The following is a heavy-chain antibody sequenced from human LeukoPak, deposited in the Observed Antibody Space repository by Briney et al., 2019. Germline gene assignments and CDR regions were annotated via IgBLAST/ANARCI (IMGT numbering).Heavy chain of an antibody. D-gene: IGHD3-22*01. CDR3: AREVVYYDSSGYDI. J-gene: IGHJ4*02. V-gene: IGHV4-39*07. CDR1: GGSISSSSYY. Sequence: PSETLSLTCTVSGGSISSSSYYWGWIRQPPGKGLEWIGSIYYSGSTYYSPSLKSRVTISVDTSKNQFSLKLSSVTAADTAVYYRAREVVYYDSSGYDIWGQGTLVTVSS. CDR2: IYYSGST.